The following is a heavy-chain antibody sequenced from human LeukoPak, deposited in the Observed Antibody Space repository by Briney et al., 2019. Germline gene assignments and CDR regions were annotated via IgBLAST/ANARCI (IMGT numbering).Heavy chain of an antibody. D-gene: IGHD4-11*01. CDR2: IYYSGST. CDR1: GGSVSSGSYY. CDR3: ARTTPYYFDY. J-gene: IGHJ4*02. V-gene: IGHV4-61*01. Sequence: PSEPLSLTCTVSGGSVSSGSYYWSWIWKPPGKGLVWIGYIYYSGSTNYNPSLKSRVTISVDTSKNQFSLKLSSVTAADTAVYYCARTTPYYFDYWGQGTLVTVSS.